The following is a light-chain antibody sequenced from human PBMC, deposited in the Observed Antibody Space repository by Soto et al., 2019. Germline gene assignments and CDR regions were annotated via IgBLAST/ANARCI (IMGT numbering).Light chain of an antibody. CDR3: QQRSNWHPT. CDR2: DAS. CDR1: QSVSSY. J-gene: IGKJ3*01. V-gene: IGKV3-11*01. Sequence: EIVLTQSPATLSLSPGERATLSCRASQSVSSYLAWYQQKPGQAPRLLIYDASNRATGIPARFSSSGSGTDFTLTIRSLEPEDFAVYYCQQRSNWHPTFGPGTKVDIK.